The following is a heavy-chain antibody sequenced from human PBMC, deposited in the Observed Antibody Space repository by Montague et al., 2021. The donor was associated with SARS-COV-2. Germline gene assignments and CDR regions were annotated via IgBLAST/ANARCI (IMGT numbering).Heavy chain of an antibody. CDR3: ARGWVATIPHMDN. J-gene: IGHJ4*02. Sequence: CAISGDSVSSNSAAWNWIRQPPSRGLEWLGRTYYRSKWHNDYAVSVKSRITTNPDTSKNQFSLQLKSVTPEDTAVYYCARGWVATIPHMDNWGQGSLVIVSS. V-gene: IGHV6-1*01. D-gene: IGHD5-12*01. CDR2: TYYRSKWHN. CDR1: GDSVSSNSAA.